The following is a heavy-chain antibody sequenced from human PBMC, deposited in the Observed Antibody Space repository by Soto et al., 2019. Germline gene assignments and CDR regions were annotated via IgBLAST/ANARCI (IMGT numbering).Heavy chain of an antibody. CDR2: MYNTGST. CDR1: GGSISPYY. Sequence: SETLSLTCTVSGGSISPYYWNWIRQPPGKGLEWIGYMYNTGSTVYNPSLKSRVTISVDTSKNQFSLKLNAVTAADTAVYYCARDLWGYCGTDCYPLDVWGQGTTVTVSS. V-gene: IGHV4-59*01. J-gene: IGHJ6*02. D-gene: IGHD2-21*02. CDR3: ARDLWGYCGTDCYPLDV.